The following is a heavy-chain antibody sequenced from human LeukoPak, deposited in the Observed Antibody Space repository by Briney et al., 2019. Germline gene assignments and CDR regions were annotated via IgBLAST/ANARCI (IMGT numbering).Heavy chain of an antibody. D-gene: IGHD6-13*01. Sequence: GGSLRLSCAASGFTFSSYAMSWVRQAPGKGLEWVSAISGSGGSTYYADSVKGRFTISRDSAKNSLSLQMDSLRAEDTAVYYCVREALASSWPSYYYGMDVWGQGTTVTVSS. J-gene: IGHJ6*02. V-gene: IGHV3-23*01. CDR3: VREALASSWPSYYYGMDV. CDR2: ISGSGGST. CDR1: GFTFSSYA.